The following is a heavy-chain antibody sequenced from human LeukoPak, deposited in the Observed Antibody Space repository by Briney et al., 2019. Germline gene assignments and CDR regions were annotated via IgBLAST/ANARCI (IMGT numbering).Heavy chain of an antibody. D-gene: IGHD6-6*01. V-gene: IGHV1-18*01. CDR3: ARGRGVYASSSTTFDY. CDR2: ISPYNGNR. Sequence: ASVKVSCKASGYTFTKYGITWVRQAPGQGLEWMVWISPYNGNRNYAQKLQDRVTMTTDTSTSTAYMELRSLRSDDTAVYYCARGRGVYASSSTTFDYWGQGTLVTVSS. CDR1: GYTFTKYG. J-gene: IGHJ4*02.